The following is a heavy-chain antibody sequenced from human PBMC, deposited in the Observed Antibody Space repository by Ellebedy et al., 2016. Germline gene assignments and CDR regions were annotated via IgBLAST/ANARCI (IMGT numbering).Heavy chain of an antibody. V-gene: IGHV3-15*01. CDR1: GFTFTDAW. CDR2: IRSNAHGGTT. Sequence: GESLKISCVASGFTFTDAWMSWVRQAPGKGLEWVGRIRSNAHGGTTDYAAPVKGRFTISRDNSKNTLYLQMNSLRAEDTAVYYCARDWYGSGSYRHQVYGMDVWGQGTTVTVSS. J-gene: IGHJ6*02. D-gene: IGHD3-10*01. CDR3: ARDWYGSGSYRHQVYGMDV.